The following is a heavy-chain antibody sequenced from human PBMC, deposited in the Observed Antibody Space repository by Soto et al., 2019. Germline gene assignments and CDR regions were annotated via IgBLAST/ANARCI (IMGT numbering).Heavy chain of an antibody. J-gene: IGHJ4*02. CDR2: ISYDGSNK. CDR1: GFTFSSYA. CDR3: ARVPWGYSSGQGGLFDY. D-gene: IGHD5-18*01. V-gene: IGHV3-30-3*01. Sequence: QVQLVESGGGVVQPGRSLRLSCAASGFTFSSYAMHWVRQAPGKGLEGVAVISYDGSNKYYADSVKGRFTISRDNSKNTLYLQMNSLRAEDTAVYYCARVPWGYSSGQGGLFDYWGQGTLVTVSS.